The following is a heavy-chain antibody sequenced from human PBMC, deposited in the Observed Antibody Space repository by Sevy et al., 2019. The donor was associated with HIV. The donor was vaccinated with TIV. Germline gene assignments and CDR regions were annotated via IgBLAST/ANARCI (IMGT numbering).Heavy chain of an antibody. D-gene: IGHD2-2*01. J-gene: IGHJ4*02. V-gene: IGHV4-59*01. CDR1: GGSISSYY. CDR3: ARESWDCSSTSCYSSFDY. Sequence: KQSQTLSLTCTVSGGSISSYYWSWIRQPPGKGLEWIGYIYYSGSTNYNPSLKSRVTISVDTSKNQFSLKLSSVTAADTAVYYCARESWDCSSTSCYSSFDYWGQGTLVTVSS. CDR2: IYYSGST.